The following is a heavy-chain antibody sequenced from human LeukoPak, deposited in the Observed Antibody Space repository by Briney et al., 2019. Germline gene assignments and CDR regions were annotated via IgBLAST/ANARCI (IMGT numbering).Heavy chain of an antibody. V-gene: IGHV3-48*01. J-gene: IGHJ4*02. CDR2: ISTSYSTI. Sequence: GGSLRLSCAASGFTFSTYSMHWVRQAPGKGLEWVSFISTSYSTIYADSVKGRFTISRDNAKNSVYPQMNSLRAEDTAVYYCARSHYYLDSWGQGTLVTVSS. CDR3: ARSHYYLDS. CDR1: GFTFSTYS.